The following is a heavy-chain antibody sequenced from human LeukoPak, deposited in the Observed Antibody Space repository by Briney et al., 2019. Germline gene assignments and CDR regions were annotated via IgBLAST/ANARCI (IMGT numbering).Heavy chain of an antibody. J-gene: IGHJ4*02. CDR3: ARDDIYGFGHFDY. CDR1: GFTFSSYS. Sequence: GGSLRLSCAASGFTFSSYSMNWVRQAPGKGLEWVSSIGSSSSYIYYADSVKGRFTISRDNAKNSLYLQMKSLRAEDTAVYYCARDDIYGFGHFDYWGQGTLVTVSS. CDR2: IGSSSSYI. V-gene: IGHV3-21*01. D-gene: IGHD5-18*01.